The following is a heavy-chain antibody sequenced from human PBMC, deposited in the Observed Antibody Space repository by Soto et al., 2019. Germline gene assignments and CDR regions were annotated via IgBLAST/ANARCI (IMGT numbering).Heavy chain of an antibody. CDR1: GGSISSYY. CDR2: IYYSGST. V-gene: IGHV4-59*01. Sequence: SETLSLTCTVSGGSISSYYWSWIRQPPGKGLEWIGYIYYSGSTNYNPSLKSRVTISVDTSKNQFSLKLSSVTAADTAVYYCARAAMIGSGFDYWGQGTLVTVSS. D-gene: IGHD3-22*01. J-gene: IGHJ4*02. CDR3: ARAAMIGSGFDY.